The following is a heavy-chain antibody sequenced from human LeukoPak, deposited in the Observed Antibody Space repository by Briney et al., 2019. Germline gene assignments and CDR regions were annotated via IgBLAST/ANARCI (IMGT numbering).Heavy chain of an antibody. V-gene: IGHV3-30*02. CDR1: GFTFSSYG. D-gene: IGHD6-19*01. J-gene: IGHJ4*02. CDR2: IRYDGSNK. CDR3: AKGVAVAGTTTFDY. Sequence: GGSLRLSCAASGFTFSSYGMHWVRQAPGKGLEWVAFIRYDGSNKYYADSVKGRFTISRDNSKNTLYLQMNSLRAEDTAVYYCAKGVAVAGTTTFDYWGQGTLVTVSS.